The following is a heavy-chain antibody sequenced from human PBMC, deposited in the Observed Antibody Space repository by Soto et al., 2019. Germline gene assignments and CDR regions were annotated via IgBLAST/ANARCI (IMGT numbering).Heavy chain of an antibody. Sequence: GASVTVSCKASGFTFNTYYISWLRQAPGQGLEWIGWISTYNGNTNYVPKFQGRITMTTDTSASTAYMELRSLRSDDTALYFCARDTSNYFDFWGQGTPVTVS. CDR1: GFTFNTYY. CDR3: ARDTSNYFDF. J-gene: IGHJ4*02. V-gene: IGHV1-18*01. CDR2: ISTYNGNT. D-gene: IGHD2-2*01.